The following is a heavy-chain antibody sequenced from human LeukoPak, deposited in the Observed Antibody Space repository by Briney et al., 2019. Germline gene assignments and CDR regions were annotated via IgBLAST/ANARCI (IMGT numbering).Heavy chain of an antibody. Sequence: GGSLRLSCAASGFTFSSYAMHWVRQAPGKGLEWVAVISYDGSNKYYADSVKGRFTISRDNSKNTLYLQMNSLRAEDTAVYYCARDRALRYFDWLRPYYFDYWGQGTLVTVSS. V-gene: IGHV3-30*04. D-gene: IGHD3-9*01. CDR3: ARDRALRYFDWLRPYYFDY. CDR2: ISYDGSNK. J-gene: IGHJ4*02. CDR1: GFTFSSYA.